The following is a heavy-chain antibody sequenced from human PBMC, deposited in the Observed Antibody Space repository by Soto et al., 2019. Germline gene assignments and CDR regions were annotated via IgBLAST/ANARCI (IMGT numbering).Heavy chain of an antibody. CDR3: EIPSDSYYYGMDV. J-gene: IGHJ6*02. CDR2: INPNSGGT. Sequence: GASVKVSCKAAGYTFTGYYMDWVRQAPGQGLEWMGWINPNSGGTNYAQKFQGWVTMTRDTSISTAYMELSRLRSDDTAVYYCEIPSDSYYYGMDVWGQRTTVTVS. CDR1: GYTFTGYY. V-gene: IGHV1-2*04.